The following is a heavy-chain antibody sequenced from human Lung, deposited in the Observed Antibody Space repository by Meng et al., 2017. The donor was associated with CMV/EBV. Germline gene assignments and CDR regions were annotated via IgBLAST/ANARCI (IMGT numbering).Heavy chain of an antibody. Sequence: SETLSLXXTVSGGSTNSYYWTWIRQAPGRGLEWIGYVFYTGTTKYNPSLKGRVTMSLDTSKSHFSLKLTSVTAADTAIYYGARGSAQIGWFDPWGQGTLVTVSS. V-gene: IGHV4-59*01. CDR1: GGSTNSYY. CDR3: ARGSAQIGWFDP. J-gene: IGHJ5*02. CDR2: VFYTGTT. D-gene: IGHD6-19*01.